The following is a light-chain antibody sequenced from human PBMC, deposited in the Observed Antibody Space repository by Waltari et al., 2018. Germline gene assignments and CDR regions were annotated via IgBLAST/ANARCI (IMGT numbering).Light chain of an antibody. V-gene: IGKV3-11*01. J-gene: IGKJ4*01. CDR3: QQRRDWPLT. CDR2: DTP. CDR1: QSVTNY. Sequence: DIVLTQSPAILSLSPGERASLSCRASQSVTNYLDWYQQKPGQAPRLLIYDTPNRATGIPARFSGSGFGTDFTLTISSLEPEDFAVYYCQQRRDWPLTFGGGTKVEIK.